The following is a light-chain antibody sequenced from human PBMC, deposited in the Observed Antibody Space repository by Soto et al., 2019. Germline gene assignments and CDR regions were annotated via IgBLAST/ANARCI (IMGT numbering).Light chain of an antibody. V-gene: IGKV3-20*01. Sequence: ELVLTQSPGTLSLSPGERSTLSCRASQSVSSNSLAWYQQKPGQAPRLLIYGASSRATGIPDRFSGSGSGSDFTLTISRLEPEDFAVYYSQQYGYSPQTFGQGGKVDMK. CDR1: QSVSSNS. J-gene: IGKJ1*01. CDR2: GAS. CDR3: QQYGYSPQT.